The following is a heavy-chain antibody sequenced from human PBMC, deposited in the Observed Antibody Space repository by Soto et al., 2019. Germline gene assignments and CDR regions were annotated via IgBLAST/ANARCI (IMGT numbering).Heavy chain of an antibody. J-gene: IGHJ4*02. D-gene: IGHD1-26*01. Sequence: PGGSLRLSCAASGFSFSRDSMNWVRQAPGKGLEWVSSISSSSEYIYYGDSVKGRFTVSRDNADDSLYLQMNSLRVEDTAVYYCARGSPYSGSYFADYWGQGA. CDR2: ISSSSEYI. CDR1: GFSFSRDS. V-gene: IGHV3-21*01. CDR3: ARGSPYSGSYFADY.